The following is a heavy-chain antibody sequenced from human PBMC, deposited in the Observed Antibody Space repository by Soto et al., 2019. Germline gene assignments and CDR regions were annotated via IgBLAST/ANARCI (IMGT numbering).Heavy chain of an antibody. CDR1: GYTFTSYG. D-gene: IGHD2-15*01. CDR3: ARDRRCSGGSCYWFDP. J-gene: IGHJ5*02. CDR2: ISAYNGNT. V-gene: IGHV1-18*01. Sequence: SVKVSCKASGYTFTSYGISWVRQAPGQGLEWMGWISAYNGNTNYAQKLQGRVTMTTDTSTSTAYMELSSLRSEDTAVYYCARDRRCSGGSCYWFDPWGQGTLVTVSS.